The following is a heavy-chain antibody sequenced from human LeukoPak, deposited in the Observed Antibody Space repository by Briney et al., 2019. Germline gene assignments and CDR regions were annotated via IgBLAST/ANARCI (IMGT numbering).Heavy chain of an antibody. J-gene: IGHJ3*02. CDR3: AKVGGSESYHNRRAFDT. V-gene: IGHV3-23*01. CDR1: GFTFSSYA. Sequence: GGSLRLSCAASGFTFSSYAMSWVRQAPGKGLEWVSAISGSGGSTYYADSVKGRFTISRDNSKNTLYLQMNSLRAEDTAVYYCAKVGGSESYHNRRAFDTWGQGTMVTVSS. D-gene: IGHD1-26*01. CDR2: ISGSGGST.